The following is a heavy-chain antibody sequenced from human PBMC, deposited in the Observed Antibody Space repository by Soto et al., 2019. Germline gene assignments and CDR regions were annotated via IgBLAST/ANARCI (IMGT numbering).Heavy chain of an antibody. CDR1: GYTFTSYG. V-gene: IGHV1-18*01. CDR3: AREGHDYSKAYYYYGMDV. CDR2: ISAYNGNT. Sequence: ASVKVSCKASGYTFTSYGISWVRQAPGQGLEWMGWISAYNGNTNYAQKLQGRVTMTTDTSTSTAYMELRSLRSDDTAVYYCAREGHDYSKAYYYYGMDVRGQGTTVTVSS. D-gene: IGHD4-4*01. J-gene: IGHJ6*02.